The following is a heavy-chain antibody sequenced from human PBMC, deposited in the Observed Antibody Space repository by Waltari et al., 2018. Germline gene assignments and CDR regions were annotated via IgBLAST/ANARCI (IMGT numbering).Heavy chain of an antibody. CDR1: DGAVSGYY. J-gene: IGHJ6*02. CDR2: IHHSGST. V-gene: IGHV4-34*01. D-gene: IGHD6-13*01. CDR3: ASVLAAPFATTDYYGMDV. Sequence: QVQLQQWGAGLLKPSETLSLTSAVYDGAVSGYYWSWIRLPPVKGLEWIGEIHHSGSTNYNPSLKSRVTISVDTSKNQFSLKLSSVTAADTAVYYCASVLAAPFATTDYYGMDVWGQGTTVTVSS.